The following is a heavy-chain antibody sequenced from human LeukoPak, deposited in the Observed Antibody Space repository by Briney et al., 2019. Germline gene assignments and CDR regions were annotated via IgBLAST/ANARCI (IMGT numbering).Heavy chain of an antibody. CDR3: ANWPHDAFDI. CDR2: ISDDGSNK. V-gene: IGHV3-30*18. Sequence: GGSLRLSCAASGFTFCSYGMHWVLQAPGKGLEWVAVISDDGSNKYYAESVKGRFTISRDNSKNTLYLQMNSLRVEDTAVYYCANWPHDAFDIWGQGTMVTVSS. J-gene: IGHJ3*02. CDR1: GFTFCSYG.